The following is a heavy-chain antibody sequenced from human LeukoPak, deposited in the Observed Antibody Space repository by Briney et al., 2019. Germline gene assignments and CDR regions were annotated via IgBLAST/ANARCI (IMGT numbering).Heavy chain of an antibody. D-gene: IGHD6-6*01. CDR2: ISWNSGSI. CDR1: GFTFYDYA. CDR3: AKDISPRPDYFDY. Sequence: PGGSLRLSCAASGFTFYDYAVHCVREAPGKGLGWVSGISWNSGSIGYADSVKGRFTISRDNAKNSLYLQMNSLRAEDTALYYCAKDISPRPDYFDYWGQGTLATVSS. J-gene: IGHJ4*02. V-gene: IGHV3-9*01.